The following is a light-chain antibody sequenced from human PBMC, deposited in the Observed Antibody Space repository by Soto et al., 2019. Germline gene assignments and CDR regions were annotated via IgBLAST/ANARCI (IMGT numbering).Light chain of an antibody. CDR1: QGVVNN. CDR2: AAS. CDR3: QQDFRYPLT. Sequence: AIEVTQCPSSLSASVGDIVIISCGTGQGVVNNLGWYQQKPGKAPKLLISAASNLQSWVPSRFSGSGSGTDFTLTISSLQPEDFATYYCQQDFRYPLTFGGVTKVDIK. J-gene: IGKJ4*02. V-gene: IGKV1-6*01.